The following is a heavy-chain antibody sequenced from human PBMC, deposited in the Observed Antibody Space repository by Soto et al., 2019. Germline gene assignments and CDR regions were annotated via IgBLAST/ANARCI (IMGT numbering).Heavy chain of an antibody. V-gene: IGHV3-48*02. Sequence: EVQLVESGGCLVQPGGSLRLSCAVSGFTLSNLHMNWVRQAPGKGLEWISYIGIGYNIHYADSVEGRFTISRDNAKNSLYLQMNSRRDEDTALYYCASDQSWAFDNWGQGILVAVSS. D-gene: IGHD3-10*01. CDR1: GFTLSNLH. CDR2: IGIGYNI. CDR3: ASDQSWAFDN. J-gene: IGHJ4*02.